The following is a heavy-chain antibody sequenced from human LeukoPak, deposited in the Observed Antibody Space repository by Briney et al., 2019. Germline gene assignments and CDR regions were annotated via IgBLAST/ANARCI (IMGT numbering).Heavy chain of an antibody. V-gene: IGHV4-59*01. CDR2: IYYSGST. D-gene: IGHD2-2*01. J-gene: IGHJ4*02. CDR1: GGSISSYY. Sequence: SETLSLTCTVSGGSISSYYWSWIRQPPGKGLEWIGYIYYSGSTNYNPSLKSRVTISVDTSKNQFSLKLSSVTAADTAVYYCATLARGYCSSTSCYSFDYWGQGTLVTVSS. CDR3: ATLARGYCSSTSCYSFDY.